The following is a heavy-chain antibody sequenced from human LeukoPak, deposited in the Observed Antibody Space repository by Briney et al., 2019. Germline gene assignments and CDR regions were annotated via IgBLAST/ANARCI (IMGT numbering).Heavy chain of an antibody. CDR1: GFTFSSYG. V-gene: IGHV3-30*18. CDR3: AKDLAAPDDY. Sequence: RGSLRLSCAASGFTFSSYGMHCVRQAPGKGLEWVAVISYDGSNKYYADSVKGRFTISRDNSKNTLYLQMNSLRAEDTAVYYCAKDLAAPDDYWGQGTLVTVSS. D-gene: IGHD6-13*01. J-gene: IGHJ4*02. CDR2: ISYDGSNK.